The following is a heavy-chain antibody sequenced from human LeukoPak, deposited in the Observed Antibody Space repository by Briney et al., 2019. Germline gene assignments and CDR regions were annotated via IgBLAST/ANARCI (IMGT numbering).Heavy chain of an antibody. CDR3: ARNQQLGGHSYYYYGMDV. D-gene: IGHD3-16*01. CDR1: GFTFSSYW. V-gene: IGHV3-7*03. CDR2: IKQDGSEK. J-gene: IGHJ6*02. Sequence: PGGSLRLSCAASGFTFSSYWMSWVRQAPGKGLEWVANIKQDGSEKYYVDSVKGRFTISRDNARNSLYLQMNSLRAEETAIYYCARNQQLGGHSYYYYGMDVWGQGTTVTVSS.